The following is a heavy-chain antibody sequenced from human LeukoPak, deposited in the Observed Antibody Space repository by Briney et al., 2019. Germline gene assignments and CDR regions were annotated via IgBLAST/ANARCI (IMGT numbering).Heavy chain of an antibody. CDR2: IIPIFGTA. D-gene: IGHD3-16*01. Sequence: SVKVSCKASGGTFSSYAISWVRQAPGQGLEWMGGIIPIFGTANYAQKFQGRVTITTDESTSTAYMELSSLRSEDAAVYYCARVEAGPLGLDPWGQGTLVTVSS. CDR1: GGTFSSYA. CDR3: ARVEAGPLGLDP. J-gene: IGHJ5*02. V-gene: IGHV1-69*05.